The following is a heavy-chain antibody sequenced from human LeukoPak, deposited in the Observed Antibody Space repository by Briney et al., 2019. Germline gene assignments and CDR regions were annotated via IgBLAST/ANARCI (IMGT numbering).Heavy chain of an antibody. V-gene: IGHV4-30-4*01. CDR3: ARYTPIQEAPDY. J-gene: IGHJ4*02. Sequence: PSETLSLTCTVSGGSISSGDYYWRWIRQPPGKGLEWIGYIYYSGSTYYNPSLKSRVTISVDTSKNQFSLKLSSVTAADTAVYYCARYTPIQEAPDYWGQGTLVTVSS. CDR2: IYYSGST. CDR1: GGSISSGDYY.